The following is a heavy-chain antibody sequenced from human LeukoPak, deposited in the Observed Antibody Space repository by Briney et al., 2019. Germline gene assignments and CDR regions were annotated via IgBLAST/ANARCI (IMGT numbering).Heavy chain of an antibody. Sequence: PSETLSLTCTVSGGSISSSSYYWGWIRQPPGKGLEWIGSIYYSGSTYYNPSLKSRVTISVDTSKNQFSLKLSSVTAADTAVYYCARLGCGSCYYYFDYWGQGTLVTVSS. V-gene: IGHV4-39*07. CDR1: GGSISSSSYY. D-gene: IGHD2-15*01. CDR2: IYYSGST. J-gene: IGHJ4*02. CDR3: ARLGCGSCYYYFDY.